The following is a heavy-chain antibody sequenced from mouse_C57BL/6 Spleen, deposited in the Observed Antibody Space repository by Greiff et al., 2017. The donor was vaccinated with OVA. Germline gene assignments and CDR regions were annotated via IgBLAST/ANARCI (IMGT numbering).Heavy chain of an antibody. CDR3: ARRDGSSFDG. D-gene: IGHD1-1*01. CDR1: GYTFTSYW. Sequence: QVQLQQPGAELVRPGSSVKLSCKASGYTFTSYWMHWVKQRPIQGLEWIGNIDPSDSDTHYNQKFKDKATLTVDKSSSTAYMQLSSLTSEDSAVYYCARRDGSSFDGWGQGTTLTVSS. CDR2: IDPSDSDT. J-gene: IGHJ2*01. V-gene: IGHV1-52*01.